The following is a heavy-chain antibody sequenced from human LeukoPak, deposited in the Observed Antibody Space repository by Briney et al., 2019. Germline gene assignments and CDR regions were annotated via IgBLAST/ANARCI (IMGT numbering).Heavy chain of an antibody. CDR2: IYSGGDT. D-gene: IGHD3-10*01. CDR1: GFTVSNNY. J-gene: IGHJ4*02. Sequence: GGSLRLSCAASGFTVSNNYMNWVRQAPGKGLEWVSLIYSGGDTSYADSVKGRFTVSRDHSKNTLYLRMNSLRAEDTAVYYCARGRLVRGVISFHPPDYWGQGTLVTVSS. CDR3: ARGRLVRGVISFHPPDY. V-gene: IGHV3-66*01.